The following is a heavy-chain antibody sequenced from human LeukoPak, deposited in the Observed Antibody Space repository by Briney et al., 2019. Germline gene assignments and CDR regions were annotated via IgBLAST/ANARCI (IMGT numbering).Heavy chain of an antibody. Sequence: GGSLRLSCVASAFAFSSNWMSWVRQAPGKGLEWVASIKEDGSETYYVDSVKGRFTISRDNAKNSLYLQMNSLRAEDTAVYYCARDKICSSSSCAYYYGMDVWGQGTTVTVSS. D-gene: IGHD2-2*01. CDR2: IKEDGSET. V-gene: IGHV3-7*01. J-gene: IGHJ6*02. CDR3: ARDKICSSSSCAYYYGMDV. CDR1: AFAFSSNW.